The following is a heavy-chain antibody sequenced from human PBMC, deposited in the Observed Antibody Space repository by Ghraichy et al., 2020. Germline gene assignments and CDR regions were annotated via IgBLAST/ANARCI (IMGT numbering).Heavy chain of an antibody. CDR3: AREYYDSSGYYRKGGGYWYFDL. J-gene: IGHJ2*01. D-gene: IGHD3-22*01. CDR1: GGTFSSYA. V-gene: IGHV1-69*13. CDR2: IIPIFGTA. Sequence: SVKVSCKASGGTFSSYAISWVRQAPGQGLEWMGGIIPIFGTANYAQKFQGRVTITADESTSTAYMELSSLRSEDTAVYYCAREYYDSSGYYRKGGGYWYFDLWGRGTLVTVSS.